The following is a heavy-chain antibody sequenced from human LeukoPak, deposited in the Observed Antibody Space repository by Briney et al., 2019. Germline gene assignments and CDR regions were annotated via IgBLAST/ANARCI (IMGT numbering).Heavy chain of an antibody. J-gene: IGHJ4*02. CDR2: INTDGSTT. CDR3: STGLSSLV. Sequence: GGSLRLSCAASGFTFSSYSMHWVRQAPGKGLVWVSRINTDGSTTNYADSVKGRFTISRDNAENTLSRQMNRLITEDTAVYECSTGLSSLVWGERALVTVSS. D-gene: IGHD2-8*02. CDR1: GFTFSSYS. V-gene: IGHV3-74*01.